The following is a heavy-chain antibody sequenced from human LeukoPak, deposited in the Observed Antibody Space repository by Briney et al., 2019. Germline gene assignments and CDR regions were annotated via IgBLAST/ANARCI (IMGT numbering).Heavy chain of an antibody. CDR2: INPNSGGT. V-gene: IGHV1-2*02. CDR3: ARGRGRGYSYGYLGY. D-gene: IGHD5-18*01. J-gene: IGHJ4*02. Sequence: ASVKVSCKASGYTFTGYYMHWVRQAPGQGLEWMGWINPNSGGTNYAQKFQGRVTMTRDTSISTAYMELCRLRSDDTAVYYCARGRGRGYSYGYLGYWGQGTLVTVSS. CDR1: GYTFTGYY.